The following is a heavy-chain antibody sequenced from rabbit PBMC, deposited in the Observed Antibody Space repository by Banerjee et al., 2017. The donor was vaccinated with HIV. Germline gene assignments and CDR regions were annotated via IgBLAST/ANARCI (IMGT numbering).Heavy chain of an antibody. D-gene: IGHD1-1*01. CDR1: GFDFSGTG. J-gene: IGHJ6*01. Sequence: QEQLMESGGGLVQPGGSLKLSCEASGFDFSGTGVSWVRQAPGKGLEWIGYIDLLFGTTYYANWVNGRFTISSHNAQNTLYLQLRSPTAADTATYFCVRGASASGNYSLWGQGTLVTVS. V-gene: IGHV1S47*01. CDR2: IDLLFGTT. CDR3: VRGASASGNYSL.